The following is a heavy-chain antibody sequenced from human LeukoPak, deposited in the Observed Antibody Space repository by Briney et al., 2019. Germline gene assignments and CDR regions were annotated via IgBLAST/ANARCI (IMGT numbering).Heavy chain of an antibody. V-gene: IGHV1-69*01. CDR1: GGTFSSYA. CDR2: IIPIFGTA. Sequence: SVQVSCKASGGTFSSYAISWVRQAPGQGLEWMGGIIPIFGTANYAQKFQGRVTITADESTSTAYMELSSLRSEDTAVYYCARGGDSSGYYYTFDYWGQGTLVTVSS. CDR3: ARGGDSSGYYYTFDY. D-gene: IGHD3-22*01. J-gene: IGHJ4*02.